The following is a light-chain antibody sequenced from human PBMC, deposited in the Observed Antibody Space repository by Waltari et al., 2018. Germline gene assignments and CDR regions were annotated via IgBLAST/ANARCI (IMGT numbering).Light chain of an antibody. Sequence: QSALTQAASVSGSPGQPISISCTGPSSDVGGYNYVSWYQQHPGKAPKLIIYDVSNRPSGVSNRSSGSKSGNTASLTISGLQAEDEADYYCSSYASSNPRVFGGGTKLTVL. J-gene: IGLJ3*02. CDR3: SSYASSNPRV. V-gene: IGLV2-14*03. CDR1: SSDVGGYNY. CDR2: DVS.